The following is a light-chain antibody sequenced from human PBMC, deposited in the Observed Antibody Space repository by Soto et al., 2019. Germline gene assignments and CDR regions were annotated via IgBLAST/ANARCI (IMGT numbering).Light chain of an antibody. CDR2: DSS. J-gene: IGKJ1*01. CDR1: QSISSW. V-gene: IGKV1-5*01. CDR3: QPYCSYST. Sequence: DMQITKRSEELPAAIGDRVSITCRASQSISSWLAWYQQKPGRAPKLLIYDSSSLESGVPSRFSGGGSGTEFTLTSAGSQIDDFATYYLQPYCSYSTFGQGTKVDIK.